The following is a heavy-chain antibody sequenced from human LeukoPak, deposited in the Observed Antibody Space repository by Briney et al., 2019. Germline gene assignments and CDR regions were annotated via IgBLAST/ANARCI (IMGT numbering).Heavy chain of an antibody. D-gene: IGHD2-15*01. V-gene: IGHV3-30*03. CDR2: ISYDGSNK. CDR3: ATSQGSHAFDP. Sequence: PGRSLRLSRAASGFTFSSYGMHWVRQAPGKGLEWVAVISYDGSNKYYADSVKGRFTISRDNSKNTLYLQMNSLRAEDTAVYYCATSQGSHAFDPWGQGTLVTVSS. J-gene: IGHJ5*02. CDR1: GFTFSSYG.